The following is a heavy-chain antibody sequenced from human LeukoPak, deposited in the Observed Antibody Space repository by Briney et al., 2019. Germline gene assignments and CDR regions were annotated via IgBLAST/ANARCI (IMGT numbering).Heavy chain of an antibody. D-gene: IGHD2-15*01. CDR2: IYHSGST. CDR3: ARETLGYCSGGSCYSADWRAFDI. V-gene: IGHV4-30-2*01. CDR1: GGSFSGYS. Sequence: KPSETLSLTCAVYGGSFSGYSWSWIRQPPGKGLEWIGYIYHSGSTYYNPSLKSRVTISVDRSKNQFSLKLSSVTAADTAVYYCARETLGYCSGGSCYSADWRAFDIWGQGTMVTVSS. J-gene: IGHJ3*02.